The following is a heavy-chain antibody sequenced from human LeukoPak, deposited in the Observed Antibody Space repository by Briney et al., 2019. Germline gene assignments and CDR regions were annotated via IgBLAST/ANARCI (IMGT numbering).Heavy chain of an antibody. CDR3: VRHMSTNTGYFDS. J-gene: IGHJ4*02. V-gene: IGHV4-39*01. D-gene: IGHD5-24*01. CDR1: GGSINSHSYY. Sequence: SETLSLTCTVSGGSINSHSYYWGWIRQPPGKGLEWIGSVYYDGTSYSNPSLTSRAAVFVDTSRDEFSLDLSFVTAADTAVYYCVRHMSTNTGYFDSCGQGTLVSVSS. CDR2: VYYDGTS.